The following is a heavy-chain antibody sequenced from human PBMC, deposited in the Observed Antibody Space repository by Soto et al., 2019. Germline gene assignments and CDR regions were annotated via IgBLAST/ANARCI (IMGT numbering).Heavy chain of an antibody. CDR3: ARVGGGRIPVAGSFDY. J-gene: IGHJ4*02. Sequence: PGGSLRLSCAASGCSCSSYSMTWVRQAPGKGLEWIAFIRGNSNTIYNADSVRGRFTVSRDNAKNSLFLQMNSLRDEDTAVFYCARVGGGRIPVAGSFDYWGQGALVTVSS. CDR1: GCSCSSYS. V-gene: IGHV3-48*02. CDR2: IRGNSNTI. D-gene: IGHD6-19*01.